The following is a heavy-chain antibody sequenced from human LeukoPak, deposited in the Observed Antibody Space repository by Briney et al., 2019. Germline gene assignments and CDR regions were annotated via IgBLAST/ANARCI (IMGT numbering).Heavy chain of an antibody. CDR2: INHSGST. CDR1: GGSISSNSYY. CDR3: ARVGGGYSYGPGRLDY. J-gene: IGHJ4*02. V-gene: IGHV4-39*07. Sequence: SETLSLTCPVSGGSISSNSYYWGWIRQPPGKGLEWIGEINHSGSTNYNPSLKSRVTISVDTSKNQFSLKLSSVTAADTAVYYCARVGGGYSYGPGRLDYWGQGTLVTVSS. D-gene: IGHD5-18*01.